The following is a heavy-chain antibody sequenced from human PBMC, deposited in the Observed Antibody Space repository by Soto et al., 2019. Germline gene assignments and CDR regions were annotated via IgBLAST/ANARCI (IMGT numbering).Heavy chain of an antibody. Sequence: SETLSLTCTVSGGSISSGGYYWSWIRQHPGKGLEWIGYIYYSGSTYYNPSLKSRVTISVDTSKNLFSLKLSSVTAADTAVYYCARDSFPLYDYGGNHNFYYWGKGTLVTVSS. J-gene: IGHJ4*02. CDR1: GGSISSGGYY. CDR3: ARDSFPLYDYGGNHNFYY. CDR2: IYYSGST. V-gene: IGHV4-31*03. D-gene: IGHD4-17*01.